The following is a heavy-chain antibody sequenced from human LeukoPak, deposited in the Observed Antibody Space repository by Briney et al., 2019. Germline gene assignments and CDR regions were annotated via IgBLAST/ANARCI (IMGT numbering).Heavy chain of an antibody. CDR3: ASPWYYYDSSGDEAFDI. J-gene: IGHJ3*02. D-gene: IGHD3-22*01. V-gene: IGHV1-69*05. CDR2: IIPIFGTA. CDR1: GGTFSSYA. Sequence: SVKVSCKASGGTFSSYAISWVRQAPGQGLEWMGGIIPIFGTANYAQKFQGRVTITTDESTSTAYMELSSLRSEDTAVYYCASPWYYYDSSGDEAFDIWGQGTMVTVSS.